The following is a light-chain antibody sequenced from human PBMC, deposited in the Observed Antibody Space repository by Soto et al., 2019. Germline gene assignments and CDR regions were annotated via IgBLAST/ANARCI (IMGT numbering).Light chain of an antibody. Sequence: QLVLTQSPSASASLGASVKVTCTLSSGRSSYAIAWHQQQPEKGPRYLMKLNSDGSHSKGDGIPDRFSGSSSGAERYLTISSRQSEDEADYYCQTWGTGIQGVFGGGTKVTVL. CDR3: QTWGTGIQGV. V-gene: IGLV4-69*01. CDR2: LNSDGSH. J-gene: IGLJ3*02. CDR1: SGRSSYA.